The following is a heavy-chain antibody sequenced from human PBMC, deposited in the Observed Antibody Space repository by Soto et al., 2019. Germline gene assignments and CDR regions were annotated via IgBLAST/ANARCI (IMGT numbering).Heavy chain of an antibody. J-gene: IGHJ5*02. CDR2: IYYTGNT. V-gene: IGHV4-39*01. Sequence: QVQLQESGPRLVWPSETLSLTCTVSGGSISSNIYYWGWIRQPPGKGLEWIVSIYYTGNTFYNPSLTSRVTLPVDTSANQFSLGLSSVTAADTTVYQCARHSHEDNGHQDWFDPWCQGTLDTVSS. CDR3: ARHSHEDNGHQDWFDP. D-gene: IGHD1-1*01. CDR1: GGSISSNIYY.